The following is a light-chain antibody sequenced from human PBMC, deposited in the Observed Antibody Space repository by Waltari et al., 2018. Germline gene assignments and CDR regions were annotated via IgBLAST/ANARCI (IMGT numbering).Light chain of an antibody. Sequence: DIVLTQSPDSLAVSLGERATNNCKSSQSVLYSSNNKNYLAWYQQKPGQPPKLLIYWASTRESGVPDRFSGSGSGTDFTLTISSLQAEDVAVYYCQQYYSTLFTFGPGTKVDIK. J-gene: IGKJ3*01. CDR3: QQYYSTLFT. CDR1: QSVLYSSNNKNY. CDR2: WAS. V-gene: IGKV4-1*01.